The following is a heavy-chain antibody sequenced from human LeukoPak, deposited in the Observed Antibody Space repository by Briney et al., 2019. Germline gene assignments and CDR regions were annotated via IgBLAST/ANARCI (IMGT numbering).Heavy chain of an antibody. CDR1: GFSFTSYW. Sequence: SGGSLRLSCAASGFSFTSYWMSWVRQAPGRGREWVANGKGDASESYYVVSVRGRFTISRDSSRNSVYLQMNSLRVEDTAVYYCVRDGGPYYFDWWGQGALVTVST. V-gene: IGHV3-7*01. D-gene: IGHD3-16*01. CDR2: GKGDASES. CDR3: VRDGGPYYFDW. J-gene: IGHJ4*02.